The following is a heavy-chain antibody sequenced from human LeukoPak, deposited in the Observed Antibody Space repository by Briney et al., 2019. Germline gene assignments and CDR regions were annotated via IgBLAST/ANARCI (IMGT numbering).Heavy chain of an antibody. D-gene: IGHD4-11*01. CDR3: ARDAQRGFDYSNSLKY. CDR1: GFIFSHHG. V-gene: IGHV3-33*01. Sequence: GGSLRLSCAASGFIFSHHGMHWVRQAPGKGLEWVAVIWSDATNRFYAGSVKGRFTISRDNSQNTVFLQMNSLRVKDTAIYYCARDAQRGFDYSNSLKYWGHGTLVTVSS. CDR2: IWSDATNR. J-gene: IGHJ4*01.